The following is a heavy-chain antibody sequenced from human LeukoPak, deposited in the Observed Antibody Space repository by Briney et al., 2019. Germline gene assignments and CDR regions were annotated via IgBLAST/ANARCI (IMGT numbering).Heavy chain of an antibody. Sequence: PSETLSLTCTVSGGSISSYYWSWIRQPAGKGLEWIGRIYTSGSTNYNPSLKSRVTMSVDTSKNQFSLKLSSVTAADTAVYYCARTDNDCSSTSCPYYFDYWGQGTLVTVSS. CDR2: IYTSGST. CDR1: GGSISSYY. CDR3: ARTDNDCSSTSCPYYFDY. V-gene: IGHV4-4*07. D-gene: IGHD2-2*01. J-gene: IGHJ4*02.